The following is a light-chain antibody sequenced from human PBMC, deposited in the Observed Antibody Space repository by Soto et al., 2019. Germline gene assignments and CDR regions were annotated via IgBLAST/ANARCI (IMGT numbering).Light chain of an antibody. CDR3: SSYAGSNILV. Sequence: QSALTQPPSASGSPGQSVTISCTGTSSDVGGYNYVSWYQQHPGKVPKLMIYEATKRPSGVPDRFSGSKSGNTASLTVSGLQAEDEADYYCSSYAGSNILVFGGGTKLTVL. CDR1: SSDVGGYNY. V-gene: IGLV2-8*01. J-gene: IGLJ3*02. CDR2: EAT.